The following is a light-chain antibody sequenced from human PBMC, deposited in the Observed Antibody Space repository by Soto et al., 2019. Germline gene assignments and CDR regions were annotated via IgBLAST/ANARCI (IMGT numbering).Light chain of an antibody. CDR2: AAS. CDR1: QSVSSSH. J-gene: IGKJ2*01. V-gene: IGKV3-20*01. CDR3: QQYGSASGYT. Sequence: EIVLTQSPGTLSLSPGERATLSCRASQSVSSSHLAWYQQKPGQAPRLLIYAASSRATGIPDRFSGSGSGTDFTLTISRLEPEDFAVYSCQQYGSASGYTFGQGTKLEIK.